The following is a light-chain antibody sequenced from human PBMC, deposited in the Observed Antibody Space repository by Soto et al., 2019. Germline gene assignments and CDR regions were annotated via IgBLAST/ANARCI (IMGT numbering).Light chain of an antibody. CDR1: ESVHRN. V-gene: IGKV3-15*01. J-gene: IGKJ3*01. CDR2: YAS. CDR3: QHYSNWPPP. Sequence: EVVMTQSPATLSVSPGERVTLSFRASESVHRNLAWYQQKPGQGPSLLIYYASTRATGVPDRFTGSGSGTDFTLTISSLQSEDFGVYHCQHYSNWPPPFGPGTKVEIK.